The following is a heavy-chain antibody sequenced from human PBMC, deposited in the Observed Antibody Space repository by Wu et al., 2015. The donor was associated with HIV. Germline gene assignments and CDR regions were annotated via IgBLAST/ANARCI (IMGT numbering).Heavy chain of an antibody. Sequence: QVQLVQSGAEVKKPGASVKVSCKASGYTFSRYDMNWVRQATGQGLEWMGWVIPDSGNTGYAQKFQGRVTMTRNTSISTAYMELSSLRFEDTAVYYCARGGYSGYGHYYGMDVWGQGTTVTVSS. CDR3: ARGGYSGYGHYYGMDV. CDR2: VIPDSGNT. V-gene: IGHV1-8*01. J-gene: IGHJ6*02. CDR1: GYTFSRYD. D-gene: IGHD5-12*01.